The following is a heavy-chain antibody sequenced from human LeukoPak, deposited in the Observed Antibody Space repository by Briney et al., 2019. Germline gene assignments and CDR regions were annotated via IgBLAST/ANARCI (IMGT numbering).Heavy chain of an antibody. D-gene: IGHD3-10*01. J-gene: IGHJ5*02. Sequence: SETLSLTCTVSGGSISSYYWSWIRQPLGKGLEWIGYIYYSGSTNYNPSLKSRVTISVDTSKNQFSLKLSSVTAADTAVYYCASSYGSGSYYPWGQGTLVTVSS. V-gene: IGHV4-59*01. CDR2: IYYSGST. CDR3: ASSYGSGSYYP. CDR1: GGSISSYY.